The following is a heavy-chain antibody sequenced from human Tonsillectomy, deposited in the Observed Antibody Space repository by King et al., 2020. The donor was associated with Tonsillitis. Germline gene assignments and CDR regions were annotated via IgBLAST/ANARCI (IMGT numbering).Heavy chain of an antibody. Sequence: VQLVESGGGVVQPGRSLRLSCAASGFTFRSYAMHWVRQAPGKGLEWVAIISSDGTNTFYADSVKGRFTISRDSSRNTLYLQMNSLRAEDTAMYYCARDPSSWEILFDSWGQGTLVTASS. CDR3: ARDPSSWEILFDS. CDR1: GFTFRSYA. D-gene: IGHD1-26*01. CDR2: ISSDGTNT. J-gene: IGHJ4*02. V-gene: IGHV3-30*04.